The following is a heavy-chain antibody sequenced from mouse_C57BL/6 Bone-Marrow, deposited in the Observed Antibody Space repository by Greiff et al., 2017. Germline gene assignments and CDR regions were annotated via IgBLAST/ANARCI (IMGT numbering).Heavy chain of an antibody. Sequence: QVTLKVCGPGILQPSQTLSLTCSFSGFSLSTFGMGVGWIRQPSGKGLEWLAHIWWDDDKYYNPALKRRLTISKDPYKNQVFLKIANGDTADTATYYCARRAGITTVVAHWYFDVWGTGTTVTVSS. V-gene: IGHV8-8*01. J-gene: IGHJ1*03. D-gene: IGHD1-1*01. CDR1: GFSLSTFGMG. CDR2: IWWDDDK. CDR3: ARRAGITTVVAHWYFDV.